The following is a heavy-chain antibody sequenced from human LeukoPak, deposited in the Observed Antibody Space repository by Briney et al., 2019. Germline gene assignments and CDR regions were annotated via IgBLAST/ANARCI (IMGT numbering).Heavy chain of an antibody. D-gene: IGHD3-16*01. CDR1: GGSISSYY. V-gene: IGHV4-59*01. J-gene: IGHJ1*01. Sequence: SETLSLTCTVSGGSISSYYWSWIRQPPGKGLEWIGYIYYSGSTNYNPSLKSRVTISVEASKNQFSLKLSSVTAADTAVYYCARGAKPYYFQHWGQGTLVTVSS. CDR2: IYYSGST. CDR3: ARGAKPYYFQH.